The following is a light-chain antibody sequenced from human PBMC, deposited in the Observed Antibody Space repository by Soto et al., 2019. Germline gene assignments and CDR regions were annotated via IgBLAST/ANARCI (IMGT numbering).Light chain of an antibody. CDR3: GTWDSSLSAGV. V-gene: IGLV1-51*01. Sequence: QSVLTQPPSVSAAPGQKVTISCSGGSSNIGNNYVSWYQQLPGTAPKLLIYDNNKRPSGIPDRFSGSKSGTSATLGITGLQTGDEADYYCGTWDSSLSAGVFGTGTKVTVL. J-gene: IGLJ1*01. CDR1: SSNIGNNY. CDR2: DNN.